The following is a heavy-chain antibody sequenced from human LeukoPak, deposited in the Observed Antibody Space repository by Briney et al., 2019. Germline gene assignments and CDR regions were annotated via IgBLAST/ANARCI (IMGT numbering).Heavy chain of an antibody. CDR2: ISSSSSTI. D-gene: IGHD4-11*01. J-gene: IGHJ4*02. V-gene: IGHV3-48*04. CDR3: ARVYSNYALDY. Sequence: GGSLRLSCAASGFTFSSYSMNWVRQAPGKGLEWVSYISSSSSTIYYAVSVKGRFTISRDNAKNSLYLQMNSLRAEDTAVYYCARVYSNYALDYWGQGTLVTVSP. CDR1: GFTFSSYS.